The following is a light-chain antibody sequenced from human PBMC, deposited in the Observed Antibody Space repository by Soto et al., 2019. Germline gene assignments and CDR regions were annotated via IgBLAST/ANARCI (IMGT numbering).Light chain of an antibody. J-gene: IGLJ2*01. CDR1: SSDVGAYIY. CDR2: EVN. Sequence: QSVLTQPPSASGSPGQSVTISCTGTSSDVGAYIYVSWYQQHPGKAPKLLIYEVNKRPSGVPDRFSGSKSGNTASLTVSGLQAEDEADYYCSSYAGSNSFVVFGGGTKLTVL. V-gene: IGLV2-8*01. CDR3: SSYAGSNSFVV.